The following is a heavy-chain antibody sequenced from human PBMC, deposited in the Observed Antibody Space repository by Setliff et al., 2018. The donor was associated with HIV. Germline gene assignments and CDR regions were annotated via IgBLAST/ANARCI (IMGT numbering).Heavy chain of an antibody. CDR1: GYVFTNYW. J-gene: IGHJ5*02. CDR3: ARHFGISYRSPFDP. D-gene: IGHD3-3*01. V-gene: IGHV5-51*01. CDR2: ISPDDSDT. Sequence: GESLKISCKSSGYVFTNYWIGWVRQMPGKGLEWMGIISPDDSDTRYSPSFQGQVTISADRSTSTAYLQWSSLKASDSAIYYCARHFGISYRSPFDPWGQGTLVTVSS.